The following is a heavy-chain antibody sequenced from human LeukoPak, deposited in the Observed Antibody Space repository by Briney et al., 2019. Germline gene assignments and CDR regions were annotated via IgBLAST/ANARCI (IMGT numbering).Heavy chain of an antibody. CDR3: ARDYSNYGVDYGMDV. V-gene: IGHV4-39*07. D-gene: IGHD4-11*01. Sequence: SETLSLTCTVSGGSISSSSYYWGWIRQPPGKGLEWIGSIYYSGSTNYNPSLKSRVTISVDTSKNQFSLKLNSVTAADTAVYYCARDYSNYGVDYGMDVWGQGTTVTVSS. CDR2: IYYSGST. J-gene: IGHJ6*02. CDR1: GGSISSSSYY.